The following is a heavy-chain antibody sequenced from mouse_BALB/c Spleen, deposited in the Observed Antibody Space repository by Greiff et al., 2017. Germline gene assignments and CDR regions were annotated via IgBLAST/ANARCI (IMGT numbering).Heavy chain of an antibody. Sequence: ESGPGLVKPSQSLSLTCSVTGYSITSGYYWNWIRQFPGNKLEWMGYISYDGSNNYNPSLKNRISITRDTSKNQFFLKLNSVTTEDTATYYCARGAYYYGSSYGWFAYWGQGTLVTVSA. D-gene: IGHD1-1*01. CDR2: ISYDGSN. V-gene: IGHV3-6*02. CDR1: GYSITSGYY. CDR3: ARGAYYYGSSYGWFAY. J-gene: IGHJ3*01.